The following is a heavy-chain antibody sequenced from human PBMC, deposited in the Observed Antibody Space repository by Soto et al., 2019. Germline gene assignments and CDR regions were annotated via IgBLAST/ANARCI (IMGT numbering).Heavy chain of an antibody. J-gene: IGHJ6*02. Sequence: SVKVSCKASGGTFSSYAISWVRQAPGQGLEWMGGIILIFGTANYAQKFQGRVTITADESASTAYMELSSLRSEDTAVYYCARGGEWELLTYYYYYGMDVWGQGTTVTVSS. CDR3: ARGGEWELLTYYYYYGMDV. CDR1: GGTFSSYA. V-gene: IGHV1-69*13. CDR2: IILIFGTA. D-gene: IGHD1-26*01.